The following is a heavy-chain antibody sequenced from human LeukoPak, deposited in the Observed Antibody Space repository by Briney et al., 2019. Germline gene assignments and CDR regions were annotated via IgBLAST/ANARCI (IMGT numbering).Heavy chain of an antibody. D-gene: IGHD6-13*01. CDR1: GGSGGSISSSYY. CDR3: AREAAMQYFFDY. J-gene: IGHJ4*02. Sequence: SETLSLTCAVSGGSGGSISSSYYWGWIRQPPGKGLEWIGSIYYSGSTYYNPSLKSRVTISVDTSKNQFSLNLNSVTAADTAVYYCAREAAMQYFFDYWGQGILVTVSS. CDR2: IYYSGST. V-gene: IGHV4-39*07.